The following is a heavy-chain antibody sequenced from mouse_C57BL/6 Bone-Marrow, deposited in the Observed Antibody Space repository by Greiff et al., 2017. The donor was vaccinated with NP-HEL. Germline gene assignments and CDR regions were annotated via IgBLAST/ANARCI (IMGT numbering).Heavy chain of an antibody. Sequence: VQLQQPGAELVKPGASVKMSCKASGYTFTSYWITWVKQRPGQGLEWIGDIYPGSGSTNYNEKFKSKATLTVDTSSSTAYMQLSSLTSEDAAVYYGARRYDGYPAWFAYWGQGTLVTVSA. D-gene: IGHD2-3*01. CDR3: ARRYDGYPAWFAY. CDR2: IYPGSGST. J-gene: IGHJ3*01. V-gene: IGHV1-55*01. CDR1: GYTFTSYW.